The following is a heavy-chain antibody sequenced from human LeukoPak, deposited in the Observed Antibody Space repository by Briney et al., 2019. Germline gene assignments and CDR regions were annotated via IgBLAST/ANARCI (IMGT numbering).Heavy chain of an antibody. CDR3: ATDAPSNYEAY. CDR1: GFTFSNAW. Sequence: GGAQRLFCAASGFTFSNAWMRGVRHAPGEGLEWVGRIKSNADGATTDYADPVKGRFTISRDDSKNTLYLQMNSLKTEDTAVYYCATDAPSNYEAYWGQGTLVTVSS. V-gene: IGHV3-15*01. J-gene: IGHJ4*02. CDR2: IKSNADGATT. D-gene: IGHD4-11*01.